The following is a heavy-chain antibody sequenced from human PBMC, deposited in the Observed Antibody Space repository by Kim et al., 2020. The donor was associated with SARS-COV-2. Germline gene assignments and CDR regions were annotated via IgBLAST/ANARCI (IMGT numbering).Heavy chain of an antibody. V-gene: IGHV3-66*01. CDR3: ARGASGYSSGSGGLSDY. Sequence: VKGRFTISRDNSKNTLYLQMNSLRAEDTAVYYCARGASGYSSGSGGLSDYWGQGTLVTVSS. D-gene: IGHD6-19*01. J-gene: IGHJ4*02.